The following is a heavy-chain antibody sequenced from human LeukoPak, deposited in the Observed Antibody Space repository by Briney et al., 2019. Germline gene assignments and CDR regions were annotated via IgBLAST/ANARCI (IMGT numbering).Heavy chain of an antibody. D-gene: IGHD2-21*01. CDR2: INPSTGNT. CDR3: ARDHGVSTGLYYFDC. J-gene: IGHJ4*02. CDR1: GYTFTSYY. V-gene: IGHV1-46*01. Sequence: ASVKVSCKASGYTFTSYYMHWVRQAPGQGLEWMGVINPSTGNTDYAQEFRGRVTMTRETSTSTVYVDLTSLRSEDTAVYYCARDHGVSTGLYYFDCWGQGTLVPVSS.